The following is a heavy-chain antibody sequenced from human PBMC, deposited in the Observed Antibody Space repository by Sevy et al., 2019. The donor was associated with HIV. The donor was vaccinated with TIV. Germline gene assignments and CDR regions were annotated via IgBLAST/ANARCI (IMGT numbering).Heavy chain of an antibody. D-gene: IGHD1-26*01. CDR1: GGSITSLY. CDR3: AGGNAWGRGYS. J-gene: IGHJ4*02. Sequence: SETLSLTCTVSGGSITSLYWNWIRQPPGKGLEWIANIYYNGHINYNPSLKSRVTLSLDTSKNQFSLRLSSVTAADTAMYCGAGGNAWGRGYSWGQGTLVTVSS. V-gene: IGHV4-59*08. CDR2: IYYNGHI.